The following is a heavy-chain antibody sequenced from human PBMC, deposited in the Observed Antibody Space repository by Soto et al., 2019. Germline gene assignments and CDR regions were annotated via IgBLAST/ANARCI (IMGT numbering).Heavy chain of an antibody. V-gene: IGHV3-7*01. D-gene: IGHD3-16*02. CDR1: GFTFSSYW. CDR3: ARGPFDDYIWGSYRYPFDY. CDR2: IKQDGSEK. Sequence: GGSLRLSCAASGFTFSSYWMSWVRQAPGKGLEWVANIKQDGSEKYYVDSVKGRFTISRDNAKNSLYLQMNSLRAEDTAVYYCARGPFDDYIWGSYRYPFDYWGQGTLVTVSS. J-gene: IGHJ4*02.